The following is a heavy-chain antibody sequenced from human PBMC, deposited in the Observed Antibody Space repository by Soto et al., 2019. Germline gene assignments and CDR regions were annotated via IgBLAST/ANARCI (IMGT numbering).Heavy chain of an antibody. CDR3: ARGAYYYDSSGLSD. J-gene: IGHJ4*02. Sequence: EVQLVESGGGLVQPGGSLRLSCAASGFTFSSYSMNLVRQAPGKGLEWVSYISSSSSTIYYADSVKVRSTISRDNAKNSLYLQMNGLRAEDMAVYYCARGAYYYDSSGLSDWGQGTLVTVSS. V-gene: IGHV3-48*01. D-gene: IGHD3-22*01. CDR2: ISSSSSTI. CDR1: GFTFSSYS.